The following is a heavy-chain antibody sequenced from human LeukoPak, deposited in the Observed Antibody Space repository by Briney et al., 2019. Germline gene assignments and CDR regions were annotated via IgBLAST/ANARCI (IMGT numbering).Heavy chain of an antibody. V-gene: IGHV3-30*18. CDR3: AKGDRAGDYYFDY. J-gene: IGHJ4*02. Sequence: PGGSLRLSCAASGFTFSSYGMHWVRQAPGKGLEWVAVISYDGSNKYYADSVKGRFTISRDNSKNTLYLQMNSLRAEDTAVYYCAKGDRAGDYYFDYWGQGTLVTVSS. CDR2: ISYDGSNK. CDR1: GFTFSSYG. D-gene: IGHD7-27*01.